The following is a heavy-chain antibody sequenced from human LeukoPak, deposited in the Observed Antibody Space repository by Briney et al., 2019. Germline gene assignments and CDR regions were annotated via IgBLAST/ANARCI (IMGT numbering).Heavy chain of an antibody. CDR1: GGSISSGGYS. J-gene: IGHJ6*02. D-gene: IGHD6-13*01. V-gene: IGHV4-30-2*01. CDR2: IYHSGST. CDR3: ARDFYSSSWSYYGMDV. Sequence: SETLSLTCAVSGGSISSGGYSWSWIRQPPGKGLEWIGYIYHSGSTYYNPSLKSRVTISLDTSKNQFSLKLNYVTAADTAVYYCARDFYSSSWSYYGMDVWGQGTTVTVSS.